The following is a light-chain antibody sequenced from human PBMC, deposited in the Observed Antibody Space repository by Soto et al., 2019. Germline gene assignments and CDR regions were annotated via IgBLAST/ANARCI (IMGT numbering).Light chain of an antibody. Sequence: EIVLTQSPGTLSLSVGERATLSCRASQNIINNIYLAWYEQKPGPAARLRIWHASNRATGLPNRFSACWWGTDFTHTISRLEPEDFAVYYSQQYGGSAGPFGPGTKVDIK. CDR3: QQYGGSAGP. V-gene: IGKV3-20*01. CDR2: HAS. J-gene: IGKJ3*01. CDR1: QNIINNIY.